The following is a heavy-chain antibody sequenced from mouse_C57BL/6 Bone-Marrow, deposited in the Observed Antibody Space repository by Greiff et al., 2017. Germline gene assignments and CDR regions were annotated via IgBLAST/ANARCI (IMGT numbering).Heavy chain of an antibody. V-gene: IGHV1-52*01. Sequence: VQLQQSDAELVKPGASVKISCKASGYTFTSYWMHWVKQRPIQGLEWIGNIDPSDSETHYNQKFKDKATLTVDKSSSTAYMQLSSLTSEDSAVYYCARSPSNYPYYFDYWGQGTTLTVSS. J-gene: IGHJ2*01. CDR3: ARSPSNYPYYFDY. CDR2: IDPSDSET. D-gene: IGHD2-5*01. CDR1: GYTFTSYW.